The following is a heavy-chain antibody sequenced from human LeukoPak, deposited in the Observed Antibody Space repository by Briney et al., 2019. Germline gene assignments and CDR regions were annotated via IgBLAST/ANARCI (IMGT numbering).Heavy chain of an antibody. D-gene: IGHD6-19*01. Sequence: KPSETLSLTCSVSGGHIDSVHWNWIRQPPGKGLEWIGYIDNSGSTKYNPSLQSRITMSRDTSKKQFSLKLTSVTAADTAMYYCASGAGWLIDYWGQGTLVSVSS. J-gene: IGHJ4*02. CDR1: GGHIDSVH. CDR2: IDNSGST. CDR3: ASGAGWLIDY. V-gene: IGHV4-4*08.